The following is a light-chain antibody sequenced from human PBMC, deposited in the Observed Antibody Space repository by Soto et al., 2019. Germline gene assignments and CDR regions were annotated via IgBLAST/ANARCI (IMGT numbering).Light chain of an antibody. CDR1: SSYVGGYNY. J-gene: IGLJ3*02. CDR2: EVS. V-gene: IGLV2-14*01. CDR3: SSYTSSSTHWV. Sequence: QSALTQPASVSGSPGQSITISCTGTSSYVGGYNYVSCYQQHPGKAPKLMIYEVSNRPSGVSNRFSGSKSGNTASLTISGLQAEDEADYYCSSYTSSSTHWVFGGGTKLTVL.